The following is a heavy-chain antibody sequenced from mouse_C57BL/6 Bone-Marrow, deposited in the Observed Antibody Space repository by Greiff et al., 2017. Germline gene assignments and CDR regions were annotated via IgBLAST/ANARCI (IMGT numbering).Heavy chain of an antibody. D-gene: IGHD2-5*01. Sequence: VQLQQSGPELVKPGASVKMSCKASGYTFTDYYMPWVKQKPGKGLEWIGEIYPGSGNTYYNEKFKGKATLTADTSSSTAYMQLSSLTSEDSAVYFCARYYSNYDAMDYGGQGTSVTVSS. CDR1: YTFTDYYM. CDR2: YPGSGNTY. J-gene: IGHJ4*01. CDR3: RYYSNYDAMDY. V-gene: IGHV1-83*01.